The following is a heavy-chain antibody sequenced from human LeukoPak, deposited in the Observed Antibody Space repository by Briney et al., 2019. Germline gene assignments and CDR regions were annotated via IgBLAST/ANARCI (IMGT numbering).Heavy chain of an antibody. CDR2: IYYSGST. Sequence: SETLSLTCTVSGGSISSYYWSWIRQPPGKGLEWIGYIYYSGSTNYNPSLKSRVTISVDTSKNQFSLKLSSVTAADTAVYYCARLRDDSSGSNWFDPWGQGTLVTVSS. CDR3: ARLRDDSSGSNWFDP. V-gene: IGHV4-59*08. CDR1: GGSISSYY. J-gene: IGHJ5*02. D-gene: IGHD3-22*01.